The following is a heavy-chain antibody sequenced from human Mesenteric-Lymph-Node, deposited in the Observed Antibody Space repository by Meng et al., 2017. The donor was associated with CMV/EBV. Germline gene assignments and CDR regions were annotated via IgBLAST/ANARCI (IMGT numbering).Heavy chain of an antibody. CDR1: GGSFSGYY. D-gene: IGHD3-9*01. Sequence: QVQFHQWGGGLLKPSATLSVTFAVYGGSFSGYYWNWIRQSQEKGLEWIGEINHSGSTTYNPSFTSRIIISVDTSTNQISLNMSSVTAADTAVYYCARGSSYDILTGYFDYWGQGALVTVSS. CDR2: INHSGST. V-gene: IGHV4-34*01. J-gene: IGHJ4*02. CDR3: ARGSSYDILTGYFDY.